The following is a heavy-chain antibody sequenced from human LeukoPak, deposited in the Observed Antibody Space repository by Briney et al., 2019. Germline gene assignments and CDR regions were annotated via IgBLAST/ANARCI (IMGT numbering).Heavy chain of an antibody. CDR2: IYYSGST. V-gene: IGHV4-39*01. Sequence: SETLSLTCTVSGGSISSSSYYWGWIRQPPGKGLEWIGSIYYSGSTYYNPSLKSRVTITVDTSKNQFSLKLSSVTAADTAVYYCARHTSYYDFWSGYYSPNWFDPWGQGTLVTVSS. CDR1: GGSISSSSYY. CDR3: ARHTSYYDFWSGYYSPNWFDP. D-gene: IGHD3-3*01. J-gene: IGHJ5*02.